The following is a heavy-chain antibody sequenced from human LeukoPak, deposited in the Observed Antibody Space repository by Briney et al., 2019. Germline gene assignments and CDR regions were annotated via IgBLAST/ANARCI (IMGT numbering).Heavy chain of an antibody. V-gene: IGHV3-74*01. J-gene: IGHJ4*02. Sequence: GGSLRLSCAASGFTFSSYWMHWVRQAPGKGLVWVSRINSDGSSTSYADSVKGRFTISRDNAKNTLYLQMNGLRAEDTAVYYCARAGTGYYDFWSGYYTSVYFDYWGQGTLVTVSS. D-gene: IGHD3-3*01. CDR1: GFTFSSYW. CDR3: ARAGTGYYDFWSGYYTSVYFDY. CDR2: INSDGSST.